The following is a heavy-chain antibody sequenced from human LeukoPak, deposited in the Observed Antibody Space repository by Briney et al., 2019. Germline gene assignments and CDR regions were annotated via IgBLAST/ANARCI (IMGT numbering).Heavy chain of an antibody. V-gene: IGHV3-7*01. D-gene: IGHD5-18*01. CDR3: ARAQRRYGPWADY. CDR2: IKEDGSEK. J-gene: IGHJ4*02. Sequence: GGSLRLSCAASGFTFSRYWMSWVRQAPGKGLEWVANIKEDGSEKYVDSVKGRFTIYRDNAKNSQYLQMNSLRAEDTAVYYCARAQRRYGPWADYWGQGTLVTVSS. CDR1: GFTFSRYW.